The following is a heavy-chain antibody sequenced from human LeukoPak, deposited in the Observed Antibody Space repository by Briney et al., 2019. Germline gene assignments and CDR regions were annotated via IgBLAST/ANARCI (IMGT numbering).Heavy chain of an antibody. CDR1: GDSISTYY. J-gene: IGHJ4*02. CDR3: ARDGYGGVDY. V-gene: IGHV4-59*01. Sequence: PSETLSLTCTVSGDSISTYYWSWIRQSPGKGPEWIGYIYHSGSTKYNPSLKSRVTISVDTSKKQFSLKLSSVTAADTAVYYCARDGYGGVDYWGQGTLVTVSS. CDR2: IYHSGST. D-gene: IGHD3-10*01.